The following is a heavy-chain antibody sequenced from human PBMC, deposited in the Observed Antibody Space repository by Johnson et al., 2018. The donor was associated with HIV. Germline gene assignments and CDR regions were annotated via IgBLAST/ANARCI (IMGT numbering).Heavy chain of an antibody. CDR3: ARDAQHFRNYFGSGNGAFDV. Sequence: VQLVESGGGLVQPGGSLRLSCAASGFTVNSNYINWVRQAPGQGLECVSGIYSGITIYYADSVTVRFTISRTHAKNSLFLQMNSLRSEDTAVYYCARDAQHFRNYFGSGNGAFDVWGQGTMVTVTS. V-gene: IGHV3-66*02. CDR1: GFTVNSNY. D-gene: IGHD3-10*01. J-gene: IGHJ3*01. CDR2: IYSGITI.